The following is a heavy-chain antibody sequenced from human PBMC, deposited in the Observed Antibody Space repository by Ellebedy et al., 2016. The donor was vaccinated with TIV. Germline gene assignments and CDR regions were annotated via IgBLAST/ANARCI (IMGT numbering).Heavy chain of an antibody. CDR2: IYYSGNT. J-gene: IGHJ6*03. V-gene: IGHV4-34*09. CDR1: GGSFSGYY. CDR3: ARGSTVTTPKDYYYYMDV. Sequence: SETLSLTXAVYGGSFSGYYWSWIRQHPGKGLEWIGYIYYSGNTNYNPSLKSRVTISVDTSKNQLSLKLNSVTAADTAVYYCARGSTVTTPKDYYYYMDVWGKGTTVTVSS. D-gene: IGHD4-17*01.